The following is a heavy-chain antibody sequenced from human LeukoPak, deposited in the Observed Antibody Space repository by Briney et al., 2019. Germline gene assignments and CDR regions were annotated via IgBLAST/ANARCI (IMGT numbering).Heavy chain of an antibody. V-gene: IGHV3-30-3*01. D-gene: IGHD6-19*01. J-gene: IGHJ4*02. CDR3: ASTLGMAEAYYFDY. CDR2: ISYDGSNK. Sequence: PRRCLRLSCAHPGFTPTSYATHWVRQGPRKRLGWVAVISYDGSNKYYADSVKGRFTISRENSKNTLYLQMNSLRAKDTAVIYWASTLGMAEAYYFDYWGQGTLVTVSS. CDR1: GFTPTSYA.